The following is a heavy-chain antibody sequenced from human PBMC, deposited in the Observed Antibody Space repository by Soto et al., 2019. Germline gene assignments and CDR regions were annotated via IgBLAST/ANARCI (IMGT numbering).Heavy chain of an antibody. CDR1: GFTFSSNW. V-gene: IGHV3-7*04. Sequence: EVQLVESGGNLVQPGGSLRLSCVGSGFTFSSNWMTWVRQAPGKGLEWVANIRQDGSEINYVDSVKGRFTISRDNTXXSLDLQMNSLRAEDTAIYYCAREVVVSRGASYFGYWGPGTLVTVSS. D-gene: IGHD2-2*01. J-gene: IGHJ4*02. CDR2: IRQDGSEI. CDR3: AREVVVSRGASYFGY.